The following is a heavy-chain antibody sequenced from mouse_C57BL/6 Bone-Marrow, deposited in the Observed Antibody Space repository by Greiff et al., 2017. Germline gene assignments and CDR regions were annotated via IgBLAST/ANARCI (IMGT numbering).Heavy chain of an antibody. CDR1: GYTFTSYW. V-gene: IGHV1-64*01. CDR3: SRLYDYRRGAMDY. J-gene: IGHJ4*01. D-gene: IGHD2-4*01. CDR2: IHPNSGST. Sequence: QVQLQQPGAELVKPGASVKLSCKASGYTFTSYWMHWVKQRPGQGLEWIGMIHPNSGSTNYNEKFKSKATLTVDKSSSTAYMQLRSLTSEYSAVYYFSRLYDYRRGAMDYWGQGTSVTVSS.